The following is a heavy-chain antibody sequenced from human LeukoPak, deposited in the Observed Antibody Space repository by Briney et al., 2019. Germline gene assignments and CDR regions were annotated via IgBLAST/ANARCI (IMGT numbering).Heavy chain of an antibody. CDR2: ISWNSGSI. Sequence: GGSLRLSCAASGFTFDDYAMHWVRQAPGKGLEWVSGISWNSGSIGYADSVKGRFTISRDNAKNSLYLQMNSLRAEDTALYYRAKEVGDYWGQGTLVTVSS. J-gene: IGHJ4*02. CDR3: AKEVGDY. V-gene: IGHV3-9*01. D-gene: IGHD1-26*01. CDR1: GFTFDDYA.